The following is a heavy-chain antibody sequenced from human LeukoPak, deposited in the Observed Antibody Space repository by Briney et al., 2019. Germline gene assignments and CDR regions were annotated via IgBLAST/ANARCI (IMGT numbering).Heavy chain of an antibody. J-gene: IGHJ4*02. Sequence: GRSLRLSCAASGFTFDDYAMHWARQAPGKGLEWVSGISWNSGSIGYADSVKGRFTISRDNAKNSLYLQMNSLRAEDTALYYCAKDYYGSGSFDYWGQGTLVTVSS. V-gene: IGHV3-9*01. CDR2: ISWNSGSI. CDR1: GFTFDDYA. CDR3: AKDYYGSGSFDY. D-gene: IGHD3-10*01.